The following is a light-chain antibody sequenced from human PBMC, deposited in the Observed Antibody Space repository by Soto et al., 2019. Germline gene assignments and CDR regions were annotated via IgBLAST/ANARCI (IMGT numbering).Light chain of an antibody. Sequence: ILMTQSPSSLSASVGDRVTITCRASQRITTYLNWYQQKPGEAPKLLISTSGTLQRGVPSRFSGGWSGTDFTLTITALRPEDFATYFCQQTYSTPYTFGQGTKLEIK. CDR2: TSG. V-gene: IGKV1-39*01. CDR3: QQTYSTPYT. J-gene: IGKJ2*01. CDR1: QRITTY.